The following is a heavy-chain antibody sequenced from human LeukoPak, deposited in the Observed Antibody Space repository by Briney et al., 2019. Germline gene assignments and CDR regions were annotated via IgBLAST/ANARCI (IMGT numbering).Heavy chain of an antibody. CDR3: ARGERDGYKIFDY. CDR2: INPNSGGA. V-gene: IGHV1-2*02. D-gene: IGHD5-24*01. CDR1: GGTFSSYA. J-gene: IGHJ4*02. Sequence: ASVKVSCKASGGTFSSYAISWVRQAPGQGLEWMGWINPNSGGANYAQKFQGRVTMTRDTSISTAYMELSRLRSDDTAVYYCARGERDGYKIFDYWGQGTLVTVSS.